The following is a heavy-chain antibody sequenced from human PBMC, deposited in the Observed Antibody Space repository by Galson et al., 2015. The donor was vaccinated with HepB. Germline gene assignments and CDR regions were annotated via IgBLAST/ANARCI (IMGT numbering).Heavy chain of an antibody. V-gene: IGHV1-18*01. D-gene: IGHD3-3*01. J-gene: IGHJ6*03. CDR2: ISAYNGNT. CDR1: GYTFTSYG. Sequence: SVKVSCKASGYTFTSYGISWVRQAPGQGLEWMGWISAYNGNTNYAQKLQGRVTMTTDTSTSTAYMELRSLRSDDTAVYYCARFPYDFWSGYGYYYMDVWGKGTTVTVSS. CDR3: ARFPYDFWSGYGYYYMDV.